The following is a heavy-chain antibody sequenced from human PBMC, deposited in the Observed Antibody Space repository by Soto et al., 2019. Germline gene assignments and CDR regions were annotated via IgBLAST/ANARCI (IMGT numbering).Heavy chain of an antibody. CDR3: AKDWYNYGEFDY. Sequence: GWPMILSSAASWVSFVSYGMRCVSKCPGKGLEWVAVISYDGIKKYYADSVNCRFTISRDNSKNTLYLQMNNLKVEDTAVYYCAKDWYNYGEFDYWGQGTLVTVSS. CDR1: WVSFVSYG. CDR2: ISYDGIKK. V-gene: IGHV3-30*18. D-gene: IGHD1-1*01. J-gene: IGHJ4*02.